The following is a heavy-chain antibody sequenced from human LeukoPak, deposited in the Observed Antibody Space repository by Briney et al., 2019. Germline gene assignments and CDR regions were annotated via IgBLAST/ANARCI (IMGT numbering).Heavy chain of an antibody. CDR3: ARVLYGSGSYDLDY. Sequence: PGGSLRLSGAASGFTFSSYSMNWVRQAPGKGLEWVSSISSSSSYIYYADSVKGRFTISRDNAKNSLYLQMNSLRAEDTAVYYCARVLYGSGSYDLDYWGQGTLVTVSS. J-gene: IGHJ4*02. D-gene: IGHD3-10*01. CDR1: GFTFSSYS. CDR2: ISSSSSYI. V-gene: IGHV3-21*01.